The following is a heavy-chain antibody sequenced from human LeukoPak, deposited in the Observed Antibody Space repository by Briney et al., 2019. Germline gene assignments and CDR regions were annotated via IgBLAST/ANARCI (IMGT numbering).Heavy chain of an antibody. CDR2: INSDARNT. Sequence: GGSLRLSCAASGFTFSSYWMYWVRQAPGKGLVWVSRINSDARNTNYADSVQGRFTISRDNAKNTLYLQMNSLRVEDTAVYYCASGIGLGDSFDIWGQGTMVTVSS. J-gene: IGHJ3*02. CDR3: ASGIGLGDSFDI. CDR1: GFTFSSYW. V-gene: IGHV3-74*01. D-gene: IGHD3/OR15-3a*01.